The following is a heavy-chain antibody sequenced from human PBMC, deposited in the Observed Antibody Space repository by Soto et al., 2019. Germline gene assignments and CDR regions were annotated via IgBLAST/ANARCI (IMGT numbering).Heavy chain of an antibody. V-gene: IGHV1-18*01. D-gene: IGHD2-15*01. Sequence: QVQLVQSGAEVKKPGASVKVSCKASGYTFTSYGFSWVRQAPGQGLEWMGWITTYNGNTNYAQKLQGRVTMTTDTSTSTANMKLRSLRSDDTAVYYCVVAAQPYYFDYWGQGTLVTVSS. CDR1: GYTFTSYG. J-gene: IGHJ4*02. CDR3: VVAAQPYYFDY. CDR2: ITTYNGNT.